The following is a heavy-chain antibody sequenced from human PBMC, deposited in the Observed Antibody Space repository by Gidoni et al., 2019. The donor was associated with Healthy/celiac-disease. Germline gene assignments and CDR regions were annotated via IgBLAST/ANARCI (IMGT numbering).Heavy chain of an antibody. CDR2: IRWRSSYI. CDR1: GFTFSSYS. V-gene: IGHV3-21*01. Sequence: EVQLVESGGGLVKPGGSLRLSCAASGFTFSSYSMNWVRQAPGKGLEWVSFIRWRSSYIYYADSVKGRFTISRDNAKNSLYLQMNSLRAEDTAVYYCARPDSPDYYFDYWGQGTLVTVSS. J-gene: IGHJ4*02. CDR3: ARPDSPDYYFDY. D-gene: IGHD3-22*01.